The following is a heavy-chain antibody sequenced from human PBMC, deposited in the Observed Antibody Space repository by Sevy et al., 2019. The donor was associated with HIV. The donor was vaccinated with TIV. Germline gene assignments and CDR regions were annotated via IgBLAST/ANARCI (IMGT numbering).Heavy chain of an antibody. CDR3: LRSGGAYDAGFDP. J-gene: IGHJ5*02. V-gene: IGHV3-48*03. CDR2: ISTSGKST. CDR1: AFTFSSYE. D-gene: IGHD3-22*01. Sequence: GGSLRLSCVASAFTFSSYEMNWVRRAPGKGLEWVSKISTSGKSTFYADSVEGRVTISRDNAKNSVFLKTNSLRAEDTAVYYCLRSGGAYDAGFDPWGQGTLVTVSS.